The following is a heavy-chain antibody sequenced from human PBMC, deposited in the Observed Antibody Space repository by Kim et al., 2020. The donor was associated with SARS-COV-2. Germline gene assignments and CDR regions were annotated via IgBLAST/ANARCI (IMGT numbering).Heavy chain of an antibody. J-gene: IGHJ4*02. V-gene: IGHV4-39*01. Sequence: SETLSLTCTVSGGSISSSSYYWGWIRQPPGKGLEWIGSIYYSGSTYYNPSLKSRVTISVDTSKNQFSLKLSSVTAADTAVYYCASLGSIAAAGPFFDYWGQGTLVTVSS. CDR2: IYYSGST. CDR3: ASLGSIAAAGPFFDY. D-gene: IGHD6-13*01. CDR1: GGSISSSSYY.